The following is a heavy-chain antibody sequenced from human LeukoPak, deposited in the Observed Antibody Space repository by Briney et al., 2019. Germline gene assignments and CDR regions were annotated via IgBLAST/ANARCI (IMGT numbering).Heavy chain of an antibody. CDR2: IDPSDSYT. CDR3: ATSMVRGVSKRGAFDI. J-gene: IGHJ3*02. D-gene: IGHD3-10*01. CDR1: GYSFISYW. V-gene: IGHV5-10-1*01. Sequence: GESLKISCKGSGYSFISYWISWVRQMPGKGLEWMGTIDPSDSYTNYSPSFQGHVTILTDVSISTAYLQWSNLKASDTAIYYCATSMVRGVSKRGAFDIWGQGTRVTISS.